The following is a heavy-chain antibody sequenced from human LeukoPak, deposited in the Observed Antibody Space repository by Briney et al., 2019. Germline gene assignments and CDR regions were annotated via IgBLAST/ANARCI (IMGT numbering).Heavy chain of an antibody. CDR1: GYTFTSYY. J-gene: IGHJ4*02. CDR2: FDPEDGET. D-gene: IGHD3-10*01. V-gene: IGHV1-24*01. CDR3: ATPAYYYGSGSYYFDY. Sequence: GASVKVSCKASGYTFTSYYMHWVRQAPGKGLEWMGGFDPEDGETIYAQKFQGRVTMTEDTSTDTAYMELSSLRSEDTAVYYCATPAYYYGSGSYYFDYWGQGTPVTVSS.